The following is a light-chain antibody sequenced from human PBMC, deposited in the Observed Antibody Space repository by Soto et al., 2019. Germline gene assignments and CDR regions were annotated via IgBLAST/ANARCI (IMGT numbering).Light chain of an antibody. CDR2: DDS. CDR3: QVWDRSSDHQDV. V-gene: IGLV3-21*02. Sequence: SYELTQPPSVSVAPGQTSRITSGGNNIGSKSVHWYQQKPGQAPVLVVYDDSDRPSGIPERFSGSNSGNTATLTISRVEAGDEADYYCQVWDRSSDHQDVFGTGTKVTVL. CDR1: NIGSKS. J-gene: IGLJ1*01.